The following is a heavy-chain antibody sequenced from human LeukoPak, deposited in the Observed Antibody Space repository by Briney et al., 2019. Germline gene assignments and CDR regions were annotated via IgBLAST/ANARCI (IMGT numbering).Heavy chain of an antibody. J-gene: IGHJ4*02. CDR2: IYYSGST. CDR1: GGSISSSSYY. D-gene: IGHD1-26*01. V-gene: IGHV4-39*01. Sequence: PETLSLTCTVAGGSISSSSYYWGWIRHPPGRGLDWIASIYYSGSTYNNPTPKRRLTISLPTSKNPFSLKLSSLTAPPTAVYYCARHALGLIVGATWRFDYWGQGTLVTVSS. CDR3: ARHALGLIVGATWRFDY.